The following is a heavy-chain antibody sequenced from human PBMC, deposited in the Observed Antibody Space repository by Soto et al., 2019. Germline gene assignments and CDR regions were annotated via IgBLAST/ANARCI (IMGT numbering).Heavy chain of an antibody. Sequence: EVQLVESGGGLVQPGGSLRLSCAASAFTFSSSWMSWVRQAPGKGLEWVANIKQDGSEKYYVDSVKGRFTITRDNAKNSLYLQMNSLRAEDTAVYYCARPYCSGSYPLDYFDYWGQGTLVTVSS. D-gene: IGHD3-10*01. V-gene: IGHV3-7*01. CDR1: AFTFSSSW. CDR3: ARPYCSGSYPLDYFDY. CDR2: IKQDGSEK. J-gene: IGHJ4*02.